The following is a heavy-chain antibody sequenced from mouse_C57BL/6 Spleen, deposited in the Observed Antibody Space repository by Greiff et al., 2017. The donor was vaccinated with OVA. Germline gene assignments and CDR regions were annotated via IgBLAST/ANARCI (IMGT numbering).Heavy chain of an antibody. D-gene: IGHD3-2*02. Sequence: VQLVESGAELVKPGASVKISCKASGYAFSSYWMNWVKQRPGKGLEWIGQIYPGDGDTNYNGKFKGKATLTADKSSSTAYMQLSSLTSEDSAVYFCARRETAQATAMDYWGQGTSVTVSS. V-gene: IGHV1-80*01. J-gene: IGHJ4*01. CDR3: ARRETAQATAMDY. CDR1: GYAFSSYW. CDR2: IYPGDGDT.